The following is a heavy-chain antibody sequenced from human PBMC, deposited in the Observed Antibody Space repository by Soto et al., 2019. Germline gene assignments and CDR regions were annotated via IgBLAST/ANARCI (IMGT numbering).Heavy chain of an antibody. CDR2: IYHSGST. CDR1: GGSISSGGYS. J-gene: IGHJ4*02. CDR3: ARVRGYYYGSGTEPKDFLYYFDY. D-gene: IGHD3-10*01. Sequence: NPSETLSLTCAVSGGSISSGGYSWSWIRQPPGKGLEWIGYIYHSGSTYYNPSLKSRVTISVDRSKNQFSLKLSSVTAADTAVYYCARVRGYYYGSGTEPKDFLYYFDYWGQGTLVTVSS. V-gene: IGHV4-30-2*01.